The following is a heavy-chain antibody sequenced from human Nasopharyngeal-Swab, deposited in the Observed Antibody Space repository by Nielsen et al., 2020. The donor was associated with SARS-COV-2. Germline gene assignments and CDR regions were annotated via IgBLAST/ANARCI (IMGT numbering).Heavy chain of an antibody. J-gene: IGHJ4*02. D-gene: IGHD3-22*01. CDR2: IFSNDEK. Sequence: WIRQPPGKALEWLAHIFSNDEKSYSTSLKSRLTISKDTSKNQVVLTMTNMDPVDTATYYCAREKYYYGSGSYYYDSSGYSGPFDYWGQGTLVTVSS. V-gene: IGHV2-26*01. CDR3: AREKYYYGSGSYYYDSSGYSGPFDY.